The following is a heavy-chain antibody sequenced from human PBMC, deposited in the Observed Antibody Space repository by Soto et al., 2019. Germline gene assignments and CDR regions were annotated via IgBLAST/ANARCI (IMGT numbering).Heavy chain of an antibody. Sequence: SETLSLTCAVYGGSFSGYYWSWIRQPPGKGLEWIGEINHSGSTNYNPSLKSRVTISVDTSKNQFSLKLSSVTAADTAVYYCARGYYGSGSSFDPWGQGTLVTVSS. CDR3: ARGYYGSGSSFDP. CDR1: GGSFSGYY. V-gene: IGHV4-34*01. J-gene: IGHJ5*02. CDR2: INHSGST. D-gene: IGHD3-10*01.